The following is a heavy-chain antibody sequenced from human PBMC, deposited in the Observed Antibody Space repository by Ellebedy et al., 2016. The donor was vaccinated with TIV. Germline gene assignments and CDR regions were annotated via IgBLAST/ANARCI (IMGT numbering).Heavy chain of an antibody. CDR2: IKGDGSIT. J-gene: IGHJ6*02. Sequence: GGSLRLSCAASGFTFSSYWMHWVRHAPGKGLVWVSRIKGDGSITDYADSVKGRFTISRDNAKNTLYLQMNSLRAEDTAVYYCARGSQESNSGVDVWGQGTTVTVSS. D-gene: IGHD4-11*01. CDR3: ARGSQESNSGVDV. CDR1: GFTFSSYW. V-gene: IGHV3-74*01.